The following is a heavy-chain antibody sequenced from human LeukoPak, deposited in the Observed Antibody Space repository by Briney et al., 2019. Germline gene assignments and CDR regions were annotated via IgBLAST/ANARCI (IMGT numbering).Heavy chain of an antibody. CDR1: GFSFSGSW. V-gene: IGHV3-7*01. Sequence: GGSLRLSCAASGFSFSGSWMSWVRQAPGKGLEWVAHIKPDESEKFYTDSVKGRFTVSRDNAKSLVFLLMNSLRAEDTAVYYCARARSYSFDIWGQGTMVTVSS. CDR2: IKPDESEK. CDR3: ARARSYSFDI. D-gene: IGHD5-12*01. J-gene: IGHJ3*02.